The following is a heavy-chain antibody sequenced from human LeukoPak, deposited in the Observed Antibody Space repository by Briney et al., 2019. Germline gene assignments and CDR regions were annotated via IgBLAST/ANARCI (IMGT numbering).Heavy chain of an antibody. CDR1: GFTLSNYW. CDR3: VRARGVAPIGNCMGV. D-gene: IGHD6-13*01. Sequence: GGSLRLSCAASGFTLSNYWMHWVRQAPGQGLVWVSRINSDGSITTYADSVKGRFTISRDNARNTLYLQMNSLRAEDTALYYCVRARGVAPIGNCMGVWGKGTTVTVSS. J-gene: IGHJ6*03. V-gene: IGHV3-74*01. CDR2: INSDGSIT.